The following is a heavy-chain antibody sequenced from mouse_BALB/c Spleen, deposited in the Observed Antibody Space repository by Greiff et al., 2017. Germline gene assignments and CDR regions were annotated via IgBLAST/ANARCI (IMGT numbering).Heavy chain of an antibody. J-gene: IGHJ4*01. CDR1: GFSLTGYG. V-gene: IGHV2-6-7*01. Sequence: QVQLKESGPGLVAPSQSLSITCTVSGFSLTGYGVNWVRQPPGKGLEWLGMIWGDGSTDYNSALKSRLSISKDNSKSQVFLKMNSLQTDDTARYYCARDDRDEGYAMEYWGQGTWVTVSA. CDR3: ARDDRDEGYAMEY. D-gene: IGHD2-14*01. CDR2: IWGDGST.